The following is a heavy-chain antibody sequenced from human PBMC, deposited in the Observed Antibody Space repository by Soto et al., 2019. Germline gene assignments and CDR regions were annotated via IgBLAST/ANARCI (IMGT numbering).Heavy chain of an antibody. D-gene: IGHD3-10*01. V-gene: IGHV4-30-4*01. CDR3: ATREYRTLSITWFDP. J-gene: IGHJ5*02. CDR2: IYNGGHT. Sequence: PSETLSLTCSVSGGSVDSVNHYWSWIRQPPGKGLEWIGYIYNGGHTFYNPSLKSRVKILVDKSRNQFSLRLSSVTAADSAVYFCATREYRTLSITWFDPWGQGALVTVSS. CDR1: GGSVDSVNHY.